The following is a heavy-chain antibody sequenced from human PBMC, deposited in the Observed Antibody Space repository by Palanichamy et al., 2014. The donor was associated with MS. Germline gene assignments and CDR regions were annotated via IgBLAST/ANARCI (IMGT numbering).Heavy chain of an antibody. CDR1: GYAFTDYA. J-gene: IGHJ4*02. Sequence: QVQLVQSGAEVKKPGASVKVSCKASGYAFTDYAIHWVRQAPGQRLEWMGWINAGNGNTKYSQKFQSRVTITRDISADTAYMELSSLRSEDTALYYCAREHDSWSGYSFDFWGQGTLVTASS. D-gene: IGHD3-3*01. V-gene: IGHV1-3*01. CDR3: AREHDSWSGYSFDF. CDR2: INAGNGNT.